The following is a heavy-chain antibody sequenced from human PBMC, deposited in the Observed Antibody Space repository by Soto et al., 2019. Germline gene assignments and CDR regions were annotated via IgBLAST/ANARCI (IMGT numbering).Heavy chain of an antibody. J-gene: IGHJ4*02. CDR1: GFTVDDYA. CDR3: AKDMKWGGMTTIHYFDS. D-gene: IGHD4-17*01. Sequence: GGSLRLSCAASGFTVDDYAMHWVRQAPGKGLEWVSGISWNSETIDYADSVKGRFPISRDNAKSSLFLQMNSLRPDDTALYYCAKDMKWGGMTTIHYFDSWGQGTLVTVSS. CDR2: ISWNSETI. V-gene: IGHV3-9*01.